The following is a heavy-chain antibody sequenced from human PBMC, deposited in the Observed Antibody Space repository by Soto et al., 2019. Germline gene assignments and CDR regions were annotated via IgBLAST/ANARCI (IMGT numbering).Heavy chain of an antibody. D-gene: IGHD3-10*01. CDR2: IYYSGST. CDR3: ATVWFGEPQH. J-gene: IGHJ1*01. V-gene: IGHV4-39*01. Sequence: QLQLQESGPGLVKPSETLSLTCTVSGGSISSSSYYWGWIRQPPGKGLEWIGSIYYSGSTYYNPSLKSRVTISVDKSKNQFSLKLGSVTAADTAVYYCATVWFGEPQHWGQGTLVTVSS. CDR1: GGSISSSSYY.